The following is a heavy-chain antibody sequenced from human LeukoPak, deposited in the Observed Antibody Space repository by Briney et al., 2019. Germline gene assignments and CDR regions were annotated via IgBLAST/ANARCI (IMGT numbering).Heavy chain of an antibody. Sequence: SQTLSLTCALSGDSVTSGIWNWIRQSPSRGLEWLGRTYHWSKWFNDYAVSVESRMTINADTSRNQFSLQLNPVTPEDTAVYYCARDLHGSRGEFDYWGQGTLVTVSS. CDR1: GDSVTSGI. CDR2: TYHWSKWFN. D-gene: IGHD3-16*01. J-gene: IGHJ4*02. CDR3: ARDLHGSRGEFDY. V-gene: IGHV6-1*01.